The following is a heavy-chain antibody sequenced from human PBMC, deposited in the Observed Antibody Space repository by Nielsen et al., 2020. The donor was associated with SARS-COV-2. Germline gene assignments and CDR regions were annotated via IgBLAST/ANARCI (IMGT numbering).Heavy chain of an antibody. CDR1: GGSVSSNDW. CDR2: VSHSGSI. J-gene: IGHJ6*03. V-gene: IGHV4-4*01. D-gene: IGHD2-2*01. CDR3: ARGDLVVVPSPILGLGPFFYYFYLDV. Sequence: GSLRLSCAVSGGSVSSNDWWTWVRQSPGKGLEWIGEVSHSGSINYNPSLKSRVTLSMDKSKRQFSLRLTSVSAADTAVYFCARGDLVVVPSPILGLGPFFYYFYLDVRGKGTTVIVSS.